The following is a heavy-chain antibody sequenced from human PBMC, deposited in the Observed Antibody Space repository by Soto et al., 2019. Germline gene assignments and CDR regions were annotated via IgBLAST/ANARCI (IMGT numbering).Heavy chain of an antibody. CDR2: IKSTAYGGTI. Sequence: EAQLVESGGGLVKPGGSLRLSCAASGFSFSVAWMNWVRQAPGKGLEWVGRIKSTAYGGTIDYTTPVKGRFTISRDDSTSTMYLQMNSLEIEDTGVYYCPSHDATEQNLQPCWGQGTLVTVSS. CDR1: GFSFSVAW. D-gene: IGHD3-3*01. J-gene: IGHJ4*02. CDR3: PSHDATEQNLQPC. V-gene: IGHV3-15*07.